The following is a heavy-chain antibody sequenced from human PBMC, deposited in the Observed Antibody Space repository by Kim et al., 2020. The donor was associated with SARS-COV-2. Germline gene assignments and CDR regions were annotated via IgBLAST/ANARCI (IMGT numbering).Heavy chain of an antibody. CDR1: GFTFSSYS. J-gene: IGHJ6*02. Sequence: GGSLRLSCAASGFTFSSYSMNWVRQAPGKGLEWVSSISSSSSYIYYADSVKGRFTISRDNAKNSLYLQMNSLRAEDTAVYYCARDGLLWFGELFEADMDVWGQGTTVTVSS. CDR3: ARDGLLWFGELFEADMDV. CDR2: ISSSSSYI. V-gene: IGHV3-21*01. D-gene: IGHD3-10*01.